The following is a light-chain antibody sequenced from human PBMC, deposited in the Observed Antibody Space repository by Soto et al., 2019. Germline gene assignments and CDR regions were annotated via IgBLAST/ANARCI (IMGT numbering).Light chain of an antibody. CDR1: SSNIGAGYD. V-gene: IGLV1-40*01. Sequence: QSVLPQPPSVSGAPGQRVPISCTESSSNIGAGYDVHWYQQLPGTAPKLLIYGNSNRPSGVPDRFSGSKSGTSASLAITGLQAEDEADYYCQSYDSSLSGWVFGGGTKLTVL. CDR2: GNS. J-gene: IGLJ3*02. CDR3: QSYDSSLSGWV.